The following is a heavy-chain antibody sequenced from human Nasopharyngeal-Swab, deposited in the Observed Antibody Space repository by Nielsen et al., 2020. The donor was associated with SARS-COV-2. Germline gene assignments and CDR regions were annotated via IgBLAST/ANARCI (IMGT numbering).Heavy chain of an antibody. D-gene: IGHD3-22*01. V-gene: IGHV3-23*01. CDR1: GYSISSGYY. J-gene: IGHJ4*02. CDR3: ARYDDYYDSSGYAY. CDR2: ISGSGGST. Sequence: ETLSLTCTVSGYSISSGYYWGWIRQPPGKGLEWVSVISGSGGSTYYADSVKGRFTISRDNSKNTLYLQMNSLRAEDTAVYYCARYDDYYDSSGYAYWGQGTLVTVSS.